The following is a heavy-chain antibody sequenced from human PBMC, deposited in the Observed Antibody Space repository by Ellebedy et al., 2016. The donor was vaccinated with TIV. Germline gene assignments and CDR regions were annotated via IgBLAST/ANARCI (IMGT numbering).Heavy chain of an antibody. V-gene: IGHV3-33*01. CDR2: IWYDGSNK. CDR3: ARDGPDDYGDYLGWYFDL. CDR1: GFTFSSYG. D-gene: IGHD4-17*01. Sequence: GGSLRLXCAASGFTFSSYGMHWVRQAPGKGLEWVAVIWYDGSNKYYADSVKGRFTISRDNSKNTLYLQMNSLRAEDTAVYYCARDGPDDYGDYLGWYFDLWGRGTLVTVSS. J-gene: IGHJ2*01.